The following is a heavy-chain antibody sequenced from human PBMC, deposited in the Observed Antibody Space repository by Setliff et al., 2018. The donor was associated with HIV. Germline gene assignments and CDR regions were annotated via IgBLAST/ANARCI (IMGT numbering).Heavy chain of an antibody. D-gene: IGHD2-2*01. J-gene: IGHJ6*03. Sequence: PSETLSLTCTVSGASVSSGIYYWGWIRQPPGKGLEWIGTVYYTGSTYYNPSPKSRVTISVDTSKNQFSLKLSSVTAADTAVYYCARDVRYCSSTSCYGGYYYYYMDVWGKGTTVTVSS. V-gene: IGHV4-39*07. CDR1: GASVSSGIYY. CDR2: VYYTGST. CDR3: ARDVRYCSSTSCYGGYYYYYMDV.